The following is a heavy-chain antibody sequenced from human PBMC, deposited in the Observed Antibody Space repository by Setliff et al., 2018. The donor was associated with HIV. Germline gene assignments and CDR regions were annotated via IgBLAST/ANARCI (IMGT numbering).Heavy chain of an antibody. CDR3: ARGRGIAVAGAGFDY. Sequence: PSETLSLTCTVSGGSISSHYWSWIRQPAGKGLEWIGRIYTSGSTNYNPSLKSRVTISVDTSKNQFSLKLSSVTAADTAVYYCARGRGIAVAGAGFDYWGQGTLVTVSS. CDR2: IYTSGST. J-gene: IGHJ4*02. D-gene: IGHD6-19*01. V-gene: IGHV4-4*07. CDR1: GGSISSHY.